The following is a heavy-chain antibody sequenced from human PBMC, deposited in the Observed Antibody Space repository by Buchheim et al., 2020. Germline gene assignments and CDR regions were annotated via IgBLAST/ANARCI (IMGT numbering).Heavy chain of an antibody. CDR2: IYTSGST. CDR1: GGSISSTSYF. V-gene: IGHV4-61*02. D-gene: IGHD2-15*01. Sequence: QVQLQESGPGLVKPSQTLSLTCTVSGGSISSTSYFWSWIRQPAGKGLEWIGRIYTSGSTNYNPSLKSRVTISVDTSKNQFSLKLSSVTAADTAVYYCARDRVAPNYYYYGMDVWGQGTT. J-gene: IGHJ6*02. CDR3: ARDRVAPNYYYYGMDV.